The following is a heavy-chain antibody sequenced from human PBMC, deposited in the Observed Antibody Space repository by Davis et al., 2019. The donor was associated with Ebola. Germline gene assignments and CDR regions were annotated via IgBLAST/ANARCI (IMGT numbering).Heavy chain of an antibody. CDR2: IYPGDSDT. CDR3: TRRGLGAINDF. D-gene: IGHD1-26*01. CDR1: GYKFTSNW. J-gene: IGHJ4*02. Sequence: GESLKISCKTSGYKFTSNWIGWVRQMPGKGLEWIVVIYPGDSDTKYSPSFQGQVTISVDKAISTAYLQWSSLKASDSALYFCTRRGLGAINDFWGQGTLVTVSS. V-gene: IGHV5-51*01.